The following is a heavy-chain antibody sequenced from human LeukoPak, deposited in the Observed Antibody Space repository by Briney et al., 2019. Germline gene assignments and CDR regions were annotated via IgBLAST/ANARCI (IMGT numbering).Heavy chain of an antibody. CDR2: IRYDGSNK. Sequence: RGSLRLSCAASGFTFSSYGMHWVRQAPGKGLGWVAFIRYDGSNKYYADSVKGRFTISRDNSKNTLYLQMNSLRAEDTAVYYCAKDLRPKDYIVLMVYAIGFWGQGTLVTVSS. V-gene: IGHV3-30*02. J-gene: IGHJ4*02. D-gene: IGHD2-8*01. CDR1: GFTFSSYG. CDR3: AKDLRPKDYIVLMVYAIGF.